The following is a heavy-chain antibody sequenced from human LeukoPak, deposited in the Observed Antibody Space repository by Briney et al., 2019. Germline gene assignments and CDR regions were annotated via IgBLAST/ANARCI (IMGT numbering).Heavy chain of an antibody. CDR2: ISGSGGST. CDR3: AKRSLGASYYFDY. D-gene: IGHD1-26*01. J-gene: IGHJ4*02. CDR1: GFTFSSYA. Sequence: GGSLRLSCAASGFTFSSYAMSWVRQAPGKGLEWVSAISGSGGSTYYADPVKGRFTISRDNSKNTLYLQMNSLRAEDTAVYYCAKRSLGASYYFDYWGQGTLVTVSS. V-gene: IGHV3-23*01.